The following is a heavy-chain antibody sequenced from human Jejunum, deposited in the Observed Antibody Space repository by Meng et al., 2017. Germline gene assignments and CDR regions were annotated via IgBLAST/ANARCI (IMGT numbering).Heavy chain of an antibody. V-gene: IGHV4-4*02. CDR1: GGYINKENW. CDR3: VRGEFAMLARFDF. D-gene: IGHD2-2*01. J-gene: IGHJ4*02. CDR2: IYNGENT. Sequence: QVQLQESGPGLVKPSGPPSLTCAVSGGYINKENWWSWVRQSPERGLEWIGEIYNGENTNYNPSLNRRVTMSVDESTNQMSLKLTSVTAADTAVYYCVRGEFAMLARFDFWGQGILVTVSS.